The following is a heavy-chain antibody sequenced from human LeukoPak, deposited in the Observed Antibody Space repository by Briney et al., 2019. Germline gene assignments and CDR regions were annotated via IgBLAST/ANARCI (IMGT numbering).Heavy chain of an antibody. CDR2: IIPILGIA. D-gene: IGHD2-15*01. J-gene: IGHJ4*02. V-gene: IGHV1-69*02. CDR3: ARSVGGGGGYY. Sequence: SVKVSCKASGGTFSSYTISWVRQAPGQGLEWMGRIIPILGIANYAQKFRGRVTITADKSTSTAYMELSSLRSEDTAVYYCARSVGGGGGYYWGQGTLVTVSS. CDR1: GGTFSSYT.